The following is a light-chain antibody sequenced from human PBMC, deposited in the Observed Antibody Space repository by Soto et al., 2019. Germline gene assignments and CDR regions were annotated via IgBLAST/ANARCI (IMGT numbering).Light chain of an antibody. Sequence: QSALTQPRSVSGSPGQSVTISCTGTNSDVGHYNYVSWYQQHPGKAPKLIIFDVDKRPSGVPDRFSGSKSGNTASLTISGLQAEDEADYYCCSYAGSSWIFGGGTKVT. V-gene: IGLV2-11*01. CDR2: DVD. CDR1: NSDVGHYNY. J-gene: IGLJ2*01. CDR3: CSYAGSSWI.